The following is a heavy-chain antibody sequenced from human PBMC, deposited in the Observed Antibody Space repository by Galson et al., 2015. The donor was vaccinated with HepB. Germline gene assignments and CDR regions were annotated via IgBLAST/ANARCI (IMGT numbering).Heavy chain of an antibody. CDR3: ARPRGTYYYGMDV. D-gene: IGHD6-25*01. V-gene: IGHV1-69*13. CDR1: GGTFSSYA. J-gene: IGHJ6*02. Sequence: SVKVSCKASGGTFSSYAISWVRQAPGQGLEWMGGIIPIFGTANYAQKFQGGVTITADESTSTAYMELSSLRSEDTAVYYCARPRGTYYYGMDVWGQGTTVPVSS. CDR2: IIPIFGTA.